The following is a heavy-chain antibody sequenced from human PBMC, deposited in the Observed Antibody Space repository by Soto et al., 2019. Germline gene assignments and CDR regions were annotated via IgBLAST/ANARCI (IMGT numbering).Heavy chain of an antibody. D-gene: IGHD4-17*01. V-gene: IGHV4-30-4*01. CDR3: ARFMTTVTRYFDY. J-gene: IGHJ4*02. Sequence: SETLSLTCTVSGGSISSGDYYWSWISQPPGKGLEWIGYIYYSGSTYYNPSLKSRVTISVDTSKNQFSLKLSSVTAADTAVYYCARFMTTVTRYFDYWGQGTLVTVSS. CDR1: GGSISSGDYY. CDR2: IYYSGST.